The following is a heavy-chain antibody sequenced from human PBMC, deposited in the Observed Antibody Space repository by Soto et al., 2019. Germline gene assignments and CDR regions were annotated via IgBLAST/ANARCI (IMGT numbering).Heavy chain of an antibody. Sequence: PSETLSLTCAVYGGSFSGYYWSWIRQPPGKGLEWIGEINHSGSTNYNPSLKSRVTISVDTSKNQFSLKLSSVTAADTAVYYCARGRPSRVVAQQQTLNYWGKGTLVTVSS. J-gene: IGHJ4*02. V-gene: IGHV4-34*01. D-gene: IGHD2-15*01. CDR3: ARGRPSRVVAQQQTLNY. CDR2: INHSGST. CDR1: GGSFSGYY.